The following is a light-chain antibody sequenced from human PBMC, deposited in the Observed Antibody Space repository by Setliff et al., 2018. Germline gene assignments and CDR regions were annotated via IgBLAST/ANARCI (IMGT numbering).Light chain of an antibody. J-gene: IGLJ1*01. Sequence: QSALAQPPSVSEAPRQRVSISCSGSSSNIENNAVNWYQQLPGKAPKLLIYYDDLLPSGVSDRFSGSKSGTSASLAISGLQPEDEADYFCAAWDDRLNAYVFGSGTKAPS. CDR3: AAWDDRLNAYV. CDR1: SSNIENNA. V-gene: IGLV1-36*01. CDR2: YDD.